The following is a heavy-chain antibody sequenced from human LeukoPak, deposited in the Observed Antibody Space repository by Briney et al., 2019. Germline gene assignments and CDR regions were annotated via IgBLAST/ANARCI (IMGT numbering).Heavy chain of an antibody. CDR2: INHSGST. D-gene: IGHD3-22*01. V-gene: IGHV4-34*01. J-gene: IGHJ6*03. CDR1: GGSLSGYY. Sequence: SETLSLTCAVSGGSLSGYYWTWIRQPPGKGLEWIGEINHSGSTNYNPSLKSRVTISVDTSKNQFSLKLSSVTAADTAVYYCARQISGYFSYYYYYYMDVWGKGTTVTISS. CDR3: ARQISGYFSYYYYYYMDV.